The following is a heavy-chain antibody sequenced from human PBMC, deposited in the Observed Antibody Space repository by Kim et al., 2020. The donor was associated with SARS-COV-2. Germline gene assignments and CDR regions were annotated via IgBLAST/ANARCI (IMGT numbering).Heavy chain of an antibody. CDR2: ISGSGGST. CDR1: GFTFSSYA. D-gene: IGHD2-8*01. Sequence: GGSLRLSCAASGFTFSSYAMSWVRQAPGKGLEWVSAISGSGGSTYYADSVKGRFTISRDNSKNTLYLQMNSLRAEDTAVYYCAKDVYCTNGVCYTYYYGMDVWGQGTTVTVSS. V-gene: IGHV3-23*01. CDR3: AKDVYCTNGVCYTYYYGMDV. J-gene: IGHJ6*02.